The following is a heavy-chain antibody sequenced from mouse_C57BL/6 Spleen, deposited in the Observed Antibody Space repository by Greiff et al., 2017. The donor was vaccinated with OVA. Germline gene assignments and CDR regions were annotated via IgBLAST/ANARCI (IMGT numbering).Heavy chain of an antibody. J-gene: IGHJ2*01. V-gene: IGHV1-82*01. CDR1: GYAFSSSW. CDR2: IYPGDGDT. D-gene: IGHD2-4*01. CDR3: ARKNYDGGFDY. Sequence: QVHVKQSGPELVKPGASVKISCKASGYAFSSSWMNWVKQRPGKGLEWIGRIYPGDGDTNYNGKFKGKATLTADKSSSTAYMQLSSLTSEDSAVYVCARKNYDGGFDYWGQGTTLTVSS.